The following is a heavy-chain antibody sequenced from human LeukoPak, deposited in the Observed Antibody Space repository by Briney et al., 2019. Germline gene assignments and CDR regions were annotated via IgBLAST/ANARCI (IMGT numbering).Heavy chain of an antibody. J-gene: IGHJ4*02. D-gene: IGHD5-24*01. CDR3: ARDNRDGYSIFDY. V-gene: IGHV4-59*01. Sequence: SETLSLTCTVSGGSISSYYWSWIRQPPGKGLEWIGYIYYSGSTNYNPSLKSRVTISVDTSKNQFSLKLSSVTAADTAVYYCARDNRDGYSIFDYWGQGTLVTVSS. CDR1: GGSISSYY. CDR2: IYYSGST.